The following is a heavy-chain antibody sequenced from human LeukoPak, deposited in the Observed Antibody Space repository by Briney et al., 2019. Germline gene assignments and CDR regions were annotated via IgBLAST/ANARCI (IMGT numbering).Heavy chain of an antibody. J-gene: IGHJ4*02. D-gene: IGHD3-9*01. CDR1: GFTFSSYG. Sequence: PGGSLRLSCAASGFTFSSYGMSWVRQAPGKGLEWVANINQEGSEKYYVDSVKGRFTVSRDNAKNSLYLQVSSLRVEDTAVYYCARGQQSGTYYDILTGTTPPGDDYFDYWGQGTLVTVSS. CDR3: ARGQQSGTYYDILTGTTPPGDDYFDY. CDR2: INQEGSEK. V-gene: IGHV3-7*01.